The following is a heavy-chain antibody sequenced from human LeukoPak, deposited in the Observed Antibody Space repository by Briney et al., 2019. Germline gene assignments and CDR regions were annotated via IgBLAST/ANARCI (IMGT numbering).Heavy chain of an antibody. J-gene: IGHJ3*02. CDR1: GYTFTGYY. CDR2: INPNSGGT. CDR3: ARERGVVAATISSHDAFDI. D-gene: IGHD2-15*01. Sequence: ASVTVSCKASGYTFTGYYMHWVRQAPGQGLEWMGWINPNSGGTNYAQKFQGRATMTRDTSISTAYMELSRLRSDDTAVCYCARERGVVAATISSHDAFDIWGQGTMVTVSS. V-gene: IGHV1-2*02.